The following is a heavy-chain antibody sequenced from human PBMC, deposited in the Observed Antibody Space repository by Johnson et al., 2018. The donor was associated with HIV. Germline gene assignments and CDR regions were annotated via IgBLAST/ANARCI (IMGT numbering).Heavy chain of an antibody. CDR1: GFTFDDYG. D-gene: IGHD1-26*01. V-gene: IGHV3-NL1*01. CDR3: AKEGSGSYYDVVAFDI. CDR2: INSGGDT. Sequence: QVQLVESGGGVVRPGGSLRLSCAASGFTFDDYGMSWVRQAPGKGLEWVSVINSGGDTYYADSVTGRVTISRDNSKNTLYLQMNSLRAEDTAVYYCAKEGSGSYYDVVAFDIWGQGTMVTVSS. J-gene: IGHJ3*02.